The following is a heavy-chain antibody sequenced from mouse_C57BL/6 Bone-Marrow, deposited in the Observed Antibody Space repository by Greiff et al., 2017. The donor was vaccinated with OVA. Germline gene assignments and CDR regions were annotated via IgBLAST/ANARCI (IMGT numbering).Heavy chain of an antibody. J-gene: IGHJ2*01. CDR3: ARDPSLLTRGDY. Sequence: QVQLQQPGAELVKPGASVKMSCKASGYTFTSYWITWVKQRPGQGLEWIGDIYPGSGSTNYNEKFKSKATLTVDTSSSTAYMQLSSLTSEDSAVYYCARDPSLLTRGDYWGQGTTLTVSS. CDR2: IYPGSGST. D-gene: IGHD1-1*01. CDR1: GYTFTSYW. V-gene: IGHV1-55*01.